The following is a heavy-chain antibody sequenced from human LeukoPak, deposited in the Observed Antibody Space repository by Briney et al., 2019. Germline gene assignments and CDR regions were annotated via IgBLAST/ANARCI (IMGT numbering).Heavy chain of an antibody. CDR3: ARGYCSGGSCYPTFAFGI. V-gene: IGHV3-48*03. CDR2: ISSSGSTI. D-gene: IGHD2-15*01. J-gene: IGHJ3*02. CDR1: GFTFSSYE. Sequence: GGSLRLSCAASGFTFSSYEMNWVRQAPGKGLEWVSYISSSGSTIYYADSVKGRFTVSRDNAKNSLYLQMNSLRAEDTAVYYCARGYCSGGSCYPTFAFGIWGQGTMVTVSS.